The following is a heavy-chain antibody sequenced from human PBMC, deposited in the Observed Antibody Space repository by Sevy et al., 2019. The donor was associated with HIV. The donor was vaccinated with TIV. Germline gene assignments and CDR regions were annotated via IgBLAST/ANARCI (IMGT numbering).Heavy chain of an antibody. Sequence: ASVKVSCKASGYTFIDYYIHWVRQAPGQALEWMGRINPNRGATNNTQKFQDRVTMTRDTSISTSYMELRRLRSDDTAVYYCAREDYYDASGGWVDPWGQGTLVTVSS. D-gene: IGHD3-22*01. CDR3: AREDYYDASGGWVDP. J-gene: IGHJ5*02. V-gene: IGHV1-2*06. CDR1: GYTFIDYY. CDR2: INPNRGAT.